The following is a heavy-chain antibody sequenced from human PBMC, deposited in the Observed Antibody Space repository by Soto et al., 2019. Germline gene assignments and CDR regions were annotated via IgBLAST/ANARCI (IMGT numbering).Heavy chain of an antibody. CDR3: AKDQRSGSYHDAFDI. J-gene: IGHJ3*02. Sequence: GGSLRLSCAASGFTFSSYAMSWVRQAPGKGLEWVSAISGSGGSTYYADSVKGRFTISRDNSKNTLYLQMNSLRVEDTAVYYCAKDQRSGSYHDAFDIWGQGTMVTVSS. D-gene: IGHD1-26*01. CDR1: GFTFSSYA. CDR2: ISGSGGST. V-gene: IGHV3-23*01.